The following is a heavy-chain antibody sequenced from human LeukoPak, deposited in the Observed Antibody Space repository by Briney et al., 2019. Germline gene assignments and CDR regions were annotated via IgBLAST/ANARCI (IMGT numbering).Heavy chain of an antibody. CDR3: ASRSSIWSGYQDTLYYFDS. CDR2: ISLDGSNK. D-gene: IGHD3-3*01. V-gene: IGHV3-30*04. J-gene: IGHJ4*02. CDR1: GFTFSNYA. Sequence: GRSLRLSCAASGFTFSNYAMHWVRQAPGKGLEWVAVISLDGSNKYQADSVRGRFTISRDNSKNTLYLQMNSLRGDDTAVYYCASRSSIWSGYQDTLYYFDSWGQGTLVTVSS.